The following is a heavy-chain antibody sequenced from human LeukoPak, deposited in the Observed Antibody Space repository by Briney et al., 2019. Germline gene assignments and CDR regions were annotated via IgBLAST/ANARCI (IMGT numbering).Heavy chain of an antibody. V-gene: IGHV4-4*09. D-gene: IGHD2-21*02. CDR1: EGSITNYY. CDR2: IHFSGST. CDR3: ARTYCGGDCFLGNWYFDL. Sequence: PSETLSLTCSVSEGSITNYYWSWIRQPPGKGLEWIAYIHFSGSTNINPSLKSRVTMSLDTSKHHFSLDLTSVTAADTAVYYCARTYCGGDCFLGNWYFDLWGRGTLTTVSS. J-gene: IGHJ2*01.